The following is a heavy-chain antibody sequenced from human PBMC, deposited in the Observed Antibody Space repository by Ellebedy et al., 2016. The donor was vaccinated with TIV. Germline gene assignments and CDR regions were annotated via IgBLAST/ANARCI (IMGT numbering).Heavy chain of an antibody. Sequence: PGGSLRLSCAASGFTFRNYAINWVRQAPGKGLEWVSVIGGTVENTFYADSVKGRFTISRDNSKNTLYLQMNSLRVDDTAIYYCARDKGRPPANLDVWGQGTAVTVSS. D-gene: IGHD2-2*01. CDR2: IGGTVENT. J-gene: IGHJ6*02. V-gene: IGHV3-23*01. CDR3: ARDKGRPPANLDV. CDR1: GFTFRNYA.